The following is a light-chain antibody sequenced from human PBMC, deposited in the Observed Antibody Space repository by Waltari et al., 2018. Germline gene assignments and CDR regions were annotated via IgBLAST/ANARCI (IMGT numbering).Light chain of an antibody. Sequence: QLVLTQSPSASASLGASVRLPCTLSSGHTSNVIAWHQQQPEKGTRYLMKVNSDGSHTKGDEIPDRFSGSSSGAERYLPISSLQSEDEADYYCQTGGHGTWVFGGGTKLTVL. CDR3: QTGGHGTWV. CDR2: VNSDGSH. V-gene: IGLV4-69*01. CDR1: SGHTSNV. J-gene: IGLJ3*02.